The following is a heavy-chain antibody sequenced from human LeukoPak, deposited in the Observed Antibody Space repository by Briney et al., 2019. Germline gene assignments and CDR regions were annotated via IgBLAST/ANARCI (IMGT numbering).Heavy chain of an antibody. J-gene: IGHJ4*02. CDR3: AREERAIAALGRGALDY. V-gene: IGHV1-46*01. CDR2: INISSGTT. CDR1: GGTFSSYA. D-gene: IGHD6-13*01. Sequence: ASVKVSCKASGGTFSSYAIGWVRQAPGQGLEWMGIINISSGTTTNAQKFQGRVTMTRDTSTGIVYMELSSLRSDDTAVYYCAREERAIAALGRGALDYWGQGTLVTVSS.